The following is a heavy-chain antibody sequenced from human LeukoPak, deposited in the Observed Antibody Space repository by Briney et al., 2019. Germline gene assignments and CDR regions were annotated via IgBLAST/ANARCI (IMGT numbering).Heavy chain of an antibody. Sequence: GGSLRLSCAASGFTFSSYSMNWVRQAPGKGLEWVSSISSCSSYIYYADSVKGRFTISRDNAKNSLYLQMNSLRAEDTAVYYCARDYGDYASFDAFDIWGQGTMVTVSS. CDR3: ARDYGDYASFDAFDI. V-gene: IGHV3-21*01. CDR2: ISSCSSYI. J-gene: IGHJ3*02. D-gene: IGHD4-17*01. CDR1: GFTFSSYS.